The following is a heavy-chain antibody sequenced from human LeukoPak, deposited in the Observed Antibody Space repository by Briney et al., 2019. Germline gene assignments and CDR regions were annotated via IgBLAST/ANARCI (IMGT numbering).Heavy chain of an antibody. Sequence: TGGSLRLSCTASGFTFGDYAMSWFRQAPGKGLEWVGFIRSKAYGGTTEYAASVKGRFTISRDDSKSIAYLQMNSLKTEDTAVYYCTRAPTAKYQLLQFDPWGQGTLVTVSS. CDR1: GFTFGDYA. CDR2: IRSKAYGGTT. CDR3: TRAPTAKYQLLQFDP. J-gene: IGHJ5*02. D-gene: IGHD2-2*01. V-gene: IGHV3-49*03.